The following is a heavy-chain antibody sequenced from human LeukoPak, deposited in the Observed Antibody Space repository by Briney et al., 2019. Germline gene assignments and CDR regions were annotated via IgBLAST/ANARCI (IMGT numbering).Heavy chain of an antibody. D-gene: IGHD3-16*01. Sequence: GGSLRLSCAASGMTFSHRWMHWVRQAPGKGLVWVSLIKNDGRTTIYADSVKGRFTISRDNGKSTLYLQMNSLRAEDTGIYYCTTGPSYGYEWWGQGTVDTVSS. CDR1: GMTFSHRW. CDR3: TTGPSYGYEW. J-gene: IGHJ4*02. V-gene: IGHV3-74*01. CDR2: IKNDGRTT.